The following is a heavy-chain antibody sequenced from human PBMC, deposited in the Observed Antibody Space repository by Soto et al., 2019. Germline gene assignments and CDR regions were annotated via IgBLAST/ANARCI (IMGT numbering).Heavy chain of an antibody. CDR3: AREEDCYNYGIYDY. D-gene: IGHD2-21*01. CDR1: GFTFSSYS. CDR2: ISSSSSTI. J-gene: IGHJ4*02. Sequence: EVQLVESGGGLVQPGGSLRLSCAASGFTFSSYSMNWVRQAPGKGLEWVSYISSSSSTIYYADSVKGRFTISRDNAKNSLYLQMNSLRDEDTAVYYCAREEDCYNYGIYDYWGQGTLVTVSS. V-gene: IGHV3-48*02.